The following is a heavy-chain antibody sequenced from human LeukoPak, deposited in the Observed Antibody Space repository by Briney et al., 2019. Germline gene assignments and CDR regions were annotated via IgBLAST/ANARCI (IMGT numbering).Heavy chain of an antibody. CDR1: GYSFTTYW. D-gene: IGHD6-19*01. CDR3: ARVYSSGWYPDAFDI. CDR2: IYPGDSDT. Sequence: GESLKTSCKGSGYSFTTYWIGWVRQMPEKGLEWMGIIYPGDSDTRYSPSFQGQVTISADKSVNTAYLQWSSLKASDTAMYYCARVYSSGWYPDAFDIWGQGTMVTVSS. V-gene: IGHV5-51*01. J-gene: IGHJ3*02.